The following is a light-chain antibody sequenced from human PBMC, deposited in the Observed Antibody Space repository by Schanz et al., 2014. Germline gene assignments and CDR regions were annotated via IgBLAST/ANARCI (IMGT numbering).Light chain of an antibody. V-gene: IGKV1-5*01. CDR1: QSISTW. CDR2: DAS. Sequence: DIQMTQSPSTLSASVGDRVTITCRASQSISTWLAWYQQKPGKAPKVLIYDASNLESGVPSRFSGSGSGTEFTLTITSLQPDDFATYYCQQYASFSWTFGQGTKVEIK. J-gene: IGKJ1*01. CDR3: QQYASFSWT.